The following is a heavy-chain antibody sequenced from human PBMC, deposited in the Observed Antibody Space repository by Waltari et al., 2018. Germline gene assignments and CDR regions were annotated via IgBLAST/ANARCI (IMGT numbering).Heavy chain of an antibody. Sequence: EVQLVESGGGLIQPGGSLRLSCIASGFTVSSTYMRWVRQAPGKGLEWGSVIHGPGNTYYADSVKGRFTISRDTSKNTMYLQMSALRAEDTAVYYCSNSRLNRPDDWYYFDYWGQGTLVTVSS. CDR3: SNSRLNRPDDWYYFDY. CDR2: IHGPGNT. CDR1: GFTVSSTY. J-gene: IGHJ4*02. V-gene: IGHV3-53*01. D-gene: IGHD3-9*01.